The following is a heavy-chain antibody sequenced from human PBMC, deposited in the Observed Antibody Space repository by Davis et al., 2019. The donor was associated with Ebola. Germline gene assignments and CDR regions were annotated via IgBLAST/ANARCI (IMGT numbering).Heavy chain of an antibody. Sequence: GESLKISCAASGFTFSSYAMSWVRQAPGKGLEWVSAISGSGGSTYYADSVKGRFTISRDNSKNTLYLQMNSLRAEDTAVYYCAERNPSPPEDSSGYMGYWGQGTLVTVSS. CDR2: ISGSGGST. D-gene: IGHD3-22*01. V-gene: IGHV3-23*01. J-gene: IGHJ4*02. CDR3: AERNPSPPEDSSGYMGY. CDR1: GFTFSSYA.